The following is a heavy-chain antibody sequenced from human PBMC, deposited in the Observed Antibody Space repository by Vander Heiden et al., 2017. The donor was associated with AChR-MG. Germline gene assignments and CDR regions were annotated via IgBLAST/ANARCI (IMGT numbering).Heavy chain of an antibody. CDR3: AREYSSSPGVGY. J-gene: IGHJ4*02. Sequence: QVQLVESGGGVVTPGRSLRLSCARSGFPFSSYGMHWVRQAPGKGLEWVAVIWYDGSNKYYADSVKGRFTISRDNSKNTLYLQMNSLRAEDTAVYYCAREYSSSPGVGYWGQGTLVTVSS. CDR2: IWYDGSNK. V-gene: IGHV3-33*01. CDR1: GFPFSSYG. D-gene: IGHD6-6*01.